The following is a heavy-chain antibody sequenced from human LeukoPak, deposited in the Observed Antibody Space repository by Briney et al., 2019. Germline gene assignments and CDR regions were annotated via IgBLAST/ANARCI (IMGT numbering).Heavy chain of an antibody. J-gene: IGHJ4*01. Sequence: PSGTLSLTCAVSGGSILSTNWWSWVRQPPGKGLEWIGEVHLNGATNYNPSVEGRVTMSVDTSKNHFSLKLTPVTADDTAVYFCARDGPQFLAAFDFWGHGTLVTVSS. CDR1: GGSILSTNW. CDR2: VHLNGAT. D-gene: IGHD2/OR15-2a*01. V-gene: IGHV4-4*02. CDR3: ARDGPQFLAAFDF.